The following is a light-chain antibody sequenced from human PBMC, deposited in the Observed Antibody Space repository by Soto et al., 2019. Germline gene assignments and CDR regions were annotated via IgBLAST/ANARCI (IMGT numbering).Light chain of an antibody. V-gene: IGKV1-5*01. J-gene: IGKJ1*01. CDR3: QQYHNYRT. Sequence: DIQMTQSPSTLAASVGDRVTITCRASQNIDNWLAWYQQKPGNAPKLLINHASNLESGVPPRFSGSGSGTEFILTISSLQPDDSATYYCQQYHNYRTVGQGTKVDIK. CDR2: HAS. CDR1: QNIDNW.